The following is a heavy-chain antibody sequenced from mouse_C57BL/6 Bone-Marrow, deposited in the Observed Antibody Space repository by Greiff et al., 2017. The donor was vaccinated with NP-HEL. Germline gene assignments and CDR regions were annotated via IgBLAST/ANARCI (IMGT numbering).Heavy chain of an antibody. D-gene: IGHD2-3*01. J-gene: IGHJ4*01. CDR3: ARGGLVRDYAMDY. CDR1: GFTFSDYY. Sequence: EVQLVETGGGFVQPGGSLKLSCAASGFTFSDYYMYWVRQTPEKRLEWVAYISNGGGSTYYTDTVKGRFTISRDNAKNTLYLQMSRLKSEDTAMYYCARGGLVRDYAMDYWGQGTSGTVSS. CDR2: ISNGGGST. V-gene: IGHV5-12*01.